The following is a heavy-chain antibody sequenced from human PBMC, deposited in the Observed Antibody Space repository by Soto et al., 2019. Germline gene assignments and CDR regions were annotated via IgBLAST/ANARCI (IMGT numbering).Heavy chain of an antibody. CDR1: GYTFTGYY. J-gene: IGHJ3*02. CDR3: ARAGLRSHAFDI. V-gene: IGHV1-2*02. D-gene: IGHD3-10*02. CDR2: INPNSGGT. Sequence: ASVKVSCKASGYTFTGYYMHWVRQAPGQGLEWMGWINPNSGGTSYAQKFQGRVTMTRDTSTSTVYMELSSLRSEDTAVYYCARAGLRSHAFDIWGQGTMVTVSS.